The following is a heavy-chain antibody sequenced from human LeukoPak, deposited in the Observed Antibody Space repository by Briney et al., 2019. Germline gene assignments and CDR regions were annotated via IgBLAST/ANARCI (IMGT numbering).Heavy chain of an antibody. D-gene: IGHD6-13*01. CDR1: GGSISSYY. Sequence: SETLSLTCTVSGGSISSYYWSWIRQPAGKGLEWIGRIYTSGSTNYNPSLKSRVTMSVDTSKNQFSLKLRSVTAADTAIYYCANSPSSSSGFSDAFTLWGQGTMVTVSS. CDR2: IYTSGST. CDR3: ANSPSSSSGFSDAFTL. V-gene: IGHV4-4*07. J-gene: IGHJ3*01.